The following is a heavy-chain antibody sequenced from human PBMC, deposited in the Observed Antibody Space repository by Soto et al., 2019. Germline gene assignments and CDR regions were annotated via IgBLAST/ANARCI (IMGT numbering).Heavy chain of an antibody. Sequence: QVQLVQSGATVKXPGSSVRVSCQASGDTFSTHTITXXXXXXXQGLEWVGRIIPALGITTYAQRFQGRVTISAVRSTSTEYMVLSSLTSDDTALYYCARDQYCSVSSCFGYPDVWGGGTAVIVSS. D-gene: IGHD2-15*01. CDR1: GDTFSTHT. CDR2: IIPALGIT. V-gene: IGHV1-69*08. J-gene: IGHJ6*04. CDR3: ARDQYCSVSSCFGYPDV.